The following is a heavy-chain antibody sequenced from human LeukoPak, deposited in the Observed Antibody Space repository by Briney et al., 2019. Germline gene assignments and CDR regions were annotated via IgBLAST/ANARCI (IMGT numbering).Heavy chain of an antibody. CDR2: DYYSGSA. D-gene: IGHD3-9*01. J-gene: IGHJ4*02. CDR1: GGSISGGSYY. V-gene: IGHV4-39*01. CDR3: ARHQSYFDVLTGYSFDY. Sequence: SETLSLTCTVSGGSISGGSYYWGWPRQPPGKGLEWIGSDYYSGSAYYNPSLKSRVTISVDTSKNQFSLRLSSVTAADTAVYYCARHQSYFDVLTGYSFDYWGQGTLVTVSS.